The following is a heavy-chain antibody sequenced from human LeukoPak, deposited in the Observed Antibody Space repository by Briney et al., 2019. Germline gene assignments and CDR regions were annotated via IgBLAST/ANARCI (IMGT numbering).Heavy chain of an antibody. J-gene: IGHJ3*02. CDR3: ARDARHGTQSGAIDI. V-gene: IGHV4-59*01. Sequence: SETLSLTCTVSGGSISSYYWSWIRQPPGKGLEWIGYIYYSGSTNYNPSLKSRVTISVDTSKNQFSLKLSSVTAADTAVYYCARDARHGTQSGAIDIWGQGTMVTVSS. D-gene: IGHD1-14*01. CDR2: IYYSGST. CDR1: GGSISSYY.